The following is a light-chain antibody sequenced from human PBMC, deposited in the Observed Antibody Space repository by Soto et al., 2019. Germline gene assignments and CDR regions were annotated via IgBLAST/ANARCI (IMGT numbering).Light chain of an antibody. CDR3: SSHAGNNDFV. Sequence: QSVLTQPPSASGSPGQSVTISCTGTSSVYVSWYQQHPVKPPKLIIYEVNTRPSGVPDRFSGSKSGNTASLTVSGLQAEDEADYYCSSHAGNNDFVFGTGTKLTVL. J-gene: IGLJ1*01. CDR2: EVN. V-gene: IGLV2-8*01. CDR1: SSVY.